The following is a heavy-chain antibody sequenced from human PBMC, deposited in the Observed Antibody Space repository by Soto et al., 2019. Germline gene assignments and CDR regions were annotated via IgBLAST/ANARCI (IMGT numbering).Heavy chain of an antibody. CDR2: IKSKTDGGTT. Sequence: GGSLRLSCAASGFTFSNAWMNWVRQAPGKGPEWVGRIKSKTDGGTTDYDAPVKGRFTVARDDSKNTVHLLMNSLRTEDTAVYYCTTDPLRSDYWGQGTLVTVSS. CDR3: TTDPLRSDY. J-gene: IGHJ4*02. CDR1: GFTFSNAW. V-gene: IGHV3-15*07.